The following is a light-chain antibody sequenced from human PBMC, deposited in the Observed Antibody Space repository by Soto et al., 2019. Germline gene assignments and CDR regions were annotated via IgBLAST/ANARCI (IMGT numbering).Light chain of an antibody. Sequence: QSALAQPASVSGSPGQSITISCTGTSSDVGRYNYVSWFQQHPGKAPKLMIFDVSNWPSGVSDRFSGSKSGNTASLTISRLQAEDEADYYCSSFTSSSTFVFGTGTKLTVL. J-gene: IGLJ1*01. CDR1: SSDVGRYNY. CDR3: SSFTSSSTFV. CDR2: DVS. V-gene: IGLV2-14*01.